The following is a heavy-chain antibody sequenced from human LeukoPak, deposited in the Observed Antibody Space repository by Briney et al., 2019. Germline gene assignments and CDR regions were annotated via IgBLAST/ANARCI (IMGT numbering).Heavy chain of an antibody. V-gene: IGHV3-30-3*01. CDR2: ISYDGSNK. CDR1: GVTFSSYA. CDR3: ARDESPYGDLIDY. D-gene: IGHD4-17*01. J-gene: IGHJ4*02. Sequence: PGRSLRLSCAAFGVTFSSYAMHWVRQAPGKGLEWVAVISYDGSNKYYADSVKGRFTISRDNSKNTLYLQMNSLRAEDAAVYYCARDESPYGDLIDYWGQGTLVTVSS.